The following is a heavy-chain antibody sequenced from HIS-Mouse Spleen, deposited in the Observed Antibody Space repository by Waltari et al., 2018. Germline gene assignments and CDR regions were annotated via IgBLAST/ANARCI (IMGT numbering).Heavy chain of an antibody. J-gene: IGHJ4*02. CDR3: ARVYYDFWSGYYY. Sequence: QVQLVQSGAEVKKPGASVKVSCKASGYTFTSYDINWVRQATGQGLEWMGWTNPNSGNTGYAQNFQGRRTMTRKTSLSTAYMELSSLISEYTAVYYCARVYYDFWSGYYYWGQGTLVTVSS. V-gene: IGHV1-8*01. CDR1: GYTFTSYD. D-gene: IGHD3-3*01. CDR2: TNPNSGNT.